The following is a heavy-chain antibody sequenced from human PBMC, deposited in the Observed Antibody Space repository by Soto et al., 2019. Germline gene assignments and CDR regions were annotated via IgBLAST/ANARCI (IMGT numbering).Heavy chain of an antibody. J-gene: IGHJ6*03. V-gene: IGHV3-48*01. CDR3: ARGTGTTITYYYYYMDV. Sequence: PGGSLRLSCAASGFTFSRYSINWVRQAPGKGLEWISYISSSGSVIYYADSVKGRFIISRDNAKNALYLQMNSLRAEDTAVYYCARGTGTTITYYYYYMDVWGKGTTVTVSS. CDR1: GFTFSRYS. CDR2: ISSSGSVI. D-gene: IGHD1-7*01.